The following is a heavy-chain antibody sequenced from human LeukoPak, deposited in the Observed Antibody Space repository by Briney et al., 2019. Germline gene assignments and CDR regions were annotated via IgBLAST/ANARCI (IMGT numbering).Heavy chain of an antibody. CDR2: IYYSGST. Sequence: SETLSLTCTVSGGSISSSSYYWGWIRQPPGKGLEWIGYIYYSGSTNYNPSLKSRVTISVDASKNQFSLKLNSVSAADTAVYYCARRVGTTKYFDYWGQGTLVTVSS. D-gene: IGHD1-1*01. V-gene: IGHV4-61*05. CDR1: GGSISSSSYY. CDR3: ARRVGTTKYFDY. J-gene: IGHJ4*02.